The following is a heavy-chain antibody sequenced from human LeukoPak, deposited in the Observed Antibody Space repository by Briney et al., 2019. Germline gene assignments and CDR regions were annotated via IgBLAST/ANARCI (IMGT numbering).Heavy chain of an antibody. CDR1: GGSISSGDYY. V-gene: IGHV4-30-4*08. J-gene: IGHJ4*02. Sequence: SQTLSLTCTVSGGSISSGDYYWSWIRQPPGKGLGWIGYIYYSGSTYYNPSLKSRVTISVDTSKNQFSLKLSSVTAADTAVYYCASLSPELPRSYYFDYWGQGTLVTVSS. CDR3: ASLSPELPRSYYFDY. D-gene: IGHD3-10*01. CDR2: IYYSGST.